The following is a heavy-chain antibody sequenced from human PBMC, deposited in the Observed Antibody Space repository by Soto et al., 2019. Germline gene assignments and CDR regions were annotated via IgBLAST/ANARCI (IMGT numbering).Heavy chain of an antibody. Sequence: SETLSLTCTVSGGSISSYYWSWIRQPPGRGLEWIGYISYSGSTNYNPSLKSRVTISVDTSKNQFSLKLRSLRSDDTAVYYCAREGPPAHYWGQGTLVTVSS. CDR3: AREGPPAHY. CDR2: ISYSGST. D-gene: IGHD2-2*01. V-gene: IGHV4-59*01. J-gene: IGHJ4*02. CDR1: GGSISSYY.